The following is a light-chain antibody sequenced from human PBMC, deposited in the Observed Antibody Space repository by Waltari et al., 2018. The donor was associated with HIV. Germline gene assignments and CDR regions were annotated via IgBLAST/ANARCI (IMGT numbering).Light chain of an antibody. J-gene: IGLJ1*01. Sequence: SYELTQPPSVSVSTDQTATITCSGAALAKQHSYWYQQKAGQAPVLVLFAGTERPAGIPERLSGTRSETTVTLTITGVQAEDEADYYCESADSTGSYYLFGRGTRLTVL. CDR3: ESADSTGSYYL. CDR1: ALAKQH. V-gene: IGLV3-25*03. CDR2: AGT.